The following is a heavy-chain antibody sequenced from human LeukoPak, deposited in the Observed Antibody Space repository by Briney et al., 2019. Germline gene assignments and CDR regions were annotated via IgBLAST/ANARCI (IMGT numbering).Heavy chain of an antibody. J-gene: IGHJ5*02. D-gene: IGHD6-6*01. Sequence: SETLSLTCTVSGGSISSSSYYWGWIRQSPGEGLEWIGSMYYSRSTYYNPSLKSRVTISVDTSRNQFSLKLSSVTAADTAVYYCARVSIAAFWFDPWGQGTLVTVSS. CDR3: ARVSIAAFWFDP. CDR2: MYYSRST. CDR1: GGSISSSSYY. V-gene: IGHV4-39*07.